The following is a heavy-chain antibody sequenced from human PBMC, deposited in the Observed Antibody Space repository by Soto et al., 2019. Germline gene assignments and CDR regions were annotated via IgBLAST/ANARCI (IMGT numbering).Heavy chain of an antibody. CDR1: GFTFSDYH. Sequence: PGGSLRLSCAASGFTFSDYHMSWIRQAPGKGLEWVSYVSNSGGTKDYADSVKGRFTISRDNAKNSLYLQMNSLRVEDTAVYYCPSERLVVAATSYFGMDVWGQGTTVTVSS. J-gene: IGHJ6*02. D-gene: IGHD2-15*01. V-gene: IGHV3-11*01. CDR3: PSERLVVAATSYFGMDV. CDR2: VSNSGGTK.